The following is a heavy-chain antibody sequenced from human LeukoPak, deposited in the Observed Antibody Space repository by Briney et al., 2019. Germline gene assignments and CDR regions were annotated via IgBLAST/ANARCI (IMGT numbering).Heavy chain of an antibody. CDR2: ISHDGSNK. J-gene: IGHJ4*02. V-gene: IGHV3-30*14. CDR3: ARGSGSFSLDY. D-gene: IGHD1-26*01. CDR1: GFTFSSYA. Sequence: GGSLRLSCAASGFTFSSYAMHWVRQAPGKGLEWVAVISHDGSNKYYADSVKGRFTISRDNSKNTLYLQMGSLRAEDMAVYYCARGSGSFSLDYWGQGTLVTVSS.